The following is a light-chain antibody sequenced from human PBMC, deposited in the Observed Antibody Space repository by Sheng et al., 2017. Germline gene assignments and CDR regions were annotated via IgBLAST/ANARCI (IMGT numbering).Light chain of an antibody. CDR1: QAISSNY. J-gene: IGKJ4*02. Sequence: EIVLTQSPGTLSLSPGEGATLSCRASQAISSNYLAWYQQKPGQAPRLLIFDASYRATGIPARFSGSGSGTDFTLTISSLEPEDFAVYYCQHRSNWPLTFGGGTKVEIK. CDR2: DAS. CDR3: QHRSNWPLT. V-gene: IGKV3-11*01.